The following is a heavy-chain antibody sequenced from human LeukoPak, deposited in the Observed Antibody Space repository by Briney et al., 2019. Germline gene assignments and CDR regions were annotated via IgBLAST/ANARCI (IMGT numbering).Heavy chain of an antibody. CDR1: GGSISSSSYY. D-gene: IGHD6-19*01. CDR3: ARGQSVGYSSGWYGPPSN. J-gene: IGHJ4*02. Sequence: PSETLSLTCTVSGGSISSSSYYWGWIRQPPGKGLEWIGSIYYSGSTNYNPSLKSRVTISVDKSKNQFSLKLSSVTAADTAVYYCARGQSVGYSSGWYGPPSNWGQGTLVTVSS. V-gene: IGHV4-39*07. CDR2: IYYSGST.